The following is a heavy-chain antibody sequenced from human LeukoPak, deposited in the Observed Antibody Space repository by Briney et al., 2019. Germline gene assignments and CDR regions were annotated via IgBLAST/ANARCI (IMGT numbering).Heavy chain of an antibody. Sequence: PSGTLSLTCAVSGGSMSRTKWWSWVRQPPGKGLEWIGEIYHSESTNYNPSLKSRITISVDKSKNQVSLNLSSVTAADTAVYYCATSTVMSEYCLDYWAQGTLVTVSS. D-gene: IGHD4-17*01. CDR1: GGSMSRTKW. V-gene: IGHV4-4*02. CDR2: IYHSEST. CDR3: ATSTVMSEYCLDY. J-gene: IGHJ4*02.